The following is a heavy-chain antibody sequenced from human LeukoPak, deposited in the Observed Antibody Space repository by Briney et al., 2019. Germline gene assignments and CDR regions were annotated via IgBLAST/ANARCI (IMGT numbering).Heavy chain of an antibody. CDR1: GFTFSSYW. V-gene: IGHV3-7*05. J-gene: IGHJ4*02. CDR2: IKEDGSEK. Sequence: GGSLKLSCAASGFTFSSYWMSWVRQAPGKGPEWVANIKEDGSEKNYVDSVKGRFTISGDNAKNSLYLQMNILRAEDTAVYYCARGGGRHVEYWGQGNLVTVSS. D-gene: IGHD3-16*01. CDR3: ARGGGRHVEY.